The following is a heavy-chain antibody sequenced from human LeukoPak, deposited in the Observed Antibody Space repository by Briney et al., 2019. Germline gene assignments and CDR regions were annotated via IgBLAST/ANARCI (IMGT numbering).Heavy chain of an antibody. Sequence: GGSLRLSCAASGVTVSRDYMSWARQAPGKGLEWVSVIYSDGNTYYADSVKGRFTISRHNSKNTLFLQMDSLRTEDTAIYYCANRMTFGGQGTLVTVSS. CDR1: GVTVSRDY. D-gene: IGHD2/OR15-2a*01. V-gene: IGHV3-53*04. CDR2: IYSDGNT. J-gene: IGHJ4*02. CDR3: ANRMTF.